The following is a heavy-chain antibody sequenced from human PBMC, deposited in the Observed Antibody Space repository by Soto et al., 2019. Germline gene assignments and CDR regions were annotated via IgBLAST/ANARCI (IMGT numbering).Heavy chain of an antibody. CDR3: ARDREEYSSGLPFRYYYYYMDV. V-gene: IGHV3-7*01. Sequence: GGSLRLSCAASGFTFSSYWMSWVRQAPGKGLEWVANIKQDGSEKYYVDSVKGRFTISRDNAKNSLYLQMNSLRAEDTAVYYCARDREEYSSGLPFRYYYYYMDVWGKGTTVTVSS. D-gene: IGHD6-25*01. CDR2: IKQDGSEK. J-gene: IGHJ6*03. CDR1: GFTFSSYW.